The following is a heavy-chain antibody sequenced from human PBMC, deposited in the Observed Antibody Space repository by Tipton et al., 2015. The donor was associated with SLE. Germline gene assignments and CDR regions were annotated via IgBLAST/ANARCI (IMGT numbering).Heavy chain of an antibody. CDR2: IYYSGST. V-gene: IGHV4-59*11. Sequence: TLSLTCTVSGGSISSHYWSWIRQPPGKGLEWIGYIYYSGSTNYNPSLKSRVTISVDTSKSQFSLNLSSVTAADTAVYYCARDMRGGLFFDYWGQGTLVTVSS. J-gene: IGHJ4*02. CDR1: GGSISSHY. D-gene: IGHD2-15*01. CDR3: ARDMRGGLFFDY.